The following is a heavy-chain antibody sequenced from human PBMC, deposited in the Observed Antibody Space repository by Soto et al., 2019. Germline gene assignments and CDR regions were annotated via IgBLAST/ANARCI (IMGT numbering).Heavy chain of an antibody. J-gene: IGHJ6*02. D-gene: IGHD5-12*01. CDR2: ISYDGSNK. V-gene: IGHV3-30*18. CDR3: AKDRRDSNGYNAPYYYYGMDV. Sequence: GGSLRLSCAASGFTFSSYGMHWVRQAPGKGLEWVAVISYDGSNKYYADSVKGRFTISRDNSKNTLYLQMNSLRAEDTAVYYCAKDRRDSNGYNAPYYYYGMDVWGQGTTVTASS. CDR1: GFTFSSYG.